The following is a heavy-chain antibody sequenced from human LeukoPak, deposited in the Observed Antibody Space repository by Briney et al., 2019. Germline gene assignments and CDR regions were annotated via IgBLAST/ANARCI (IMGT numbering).Heavy chain of an antibody. CDR3: AKKWSGDYDSSGVNDAFDF. V-gene: IGHV3-30*04. D-gene: IGHD3-22*01. CDR1: GFPFSSYA. Sequence: GGSLRLSCAASGFPFSSYAMHWVRQAPGKGLEWVTIISYDGTNKYYADSVKGRFTISRDNSKNTLFLQMNSLRAEDTAVYYCAKKWSGDYDSSGVNDAFDFWGQGTMVTVSS. CDR2: ISYDGTNK. J-gene: IGHJ3*01.